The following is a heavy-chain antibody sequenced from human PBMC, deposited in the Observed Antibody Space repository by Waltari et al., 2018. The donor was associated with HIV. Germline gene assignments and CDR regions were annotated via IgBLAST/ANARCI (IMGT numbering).Heavy chain of an antibody. CDR2: IYYSGST. Sequence: QLQLQESGPGLVKPSETLSLTCTVSGGSISSSSYYWGWIRQPPGKGLEWIGSIYYSGSTYYNPSLKSRVTISVDTSKNQFSLKLSSVTAADTAVYYCARWGDILTGYYMASGLGNYYFDYWGQGTLVTVSS. D-gene: IGHD3-9*01. CDR1: GGSISSSSYY. J-gene: IGHJ4*02. V-gene: IGHV4-39*01. CDR3: ARWGDILTGYYMASGLGNYYFDY.